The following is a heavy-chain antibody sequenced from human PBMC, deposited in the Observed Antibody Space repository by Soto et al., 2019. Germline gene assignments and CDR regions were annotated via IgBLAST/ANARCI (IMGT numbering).Heavy chain of an antibody. V-gene: IGHV3-30-3*01. CDR1: GFTFSSYA. D-gene: IGHD5-12*01. CDR3: ARDEGMATLNY. Sequence: QVQLVESGGGVVQPGRSLRLSCAASGFTFSSYAMHRVRQAPGKGLEWVAVISYDGSNKYYADSVKGRFTISRDNSKNTLYLQMNSLRAEDTAVYYCARDEGMATLNYWGQGTLVTVSS. CDR2: ISYDGSNK. J-gene: IGHJ4*02.